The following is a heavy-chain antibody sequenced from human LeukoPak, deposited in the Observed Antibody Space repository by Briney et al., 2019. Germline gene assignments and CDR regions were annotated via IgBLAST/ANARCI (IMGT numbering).Heavy chain of an antibody. CDR1: GGSISSYY. J-gene: IGHJ5*02. V-gene: IGHV4-59*08. D-gene: IGHD6-13*01. CDR3: ARPVEGIAAAGGVLGWFDP. Sequence: SETLSLTCNVSGGSISSYYWSWIRQSPGKGLEWIGHIYYSGSTNYNPYLKSRVTISIDPSRTQFSLKLSSVTAADTAVYYCARPVEGIAAAGGVLGWFDPWGQGTLVTVSS. CDR2: IYYSGST.